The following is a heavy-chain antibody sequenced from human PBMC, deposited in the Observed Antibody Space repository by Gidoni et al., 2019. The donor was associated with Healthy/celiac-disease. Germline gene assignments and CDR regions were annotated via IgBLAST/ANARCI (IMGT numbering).Heavy chain of an antibody. CDR1: GFTFSSYE. J-gene: IGHJ6*02. V-gene: IGHV3-48*03. CDR3: ARGRYCTNGVCLYYYYGMDV. Sequence: EVQLVESGGGLVQPGGSLRLSCAASGFTFSSYEMNWVRQAPGKGLEWVSYISSSGSTIYYADSVKGRFTISRDNAKNSLDLKMNSLRAEDTAVYYCARGRYCTNGVCLYYYYGMDVWGQGTTVTVSS. D-gene: IGHD2-8*01. CDR2: ISSSGSTI.